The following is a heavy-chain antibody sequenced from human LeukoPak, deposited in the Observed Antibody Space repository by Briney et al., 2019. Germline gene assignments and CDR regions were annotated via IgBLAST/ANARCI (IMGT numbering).Heavy chain of an antibody. J-gene: IGHJ4*02. CDR3: ARDCSNGVCYPRDY. Sequence: ASVKVSCKASGYTLSGYGISWLRQAPGQRLEWVGWITTYNGDKKYSEKFQGRITMTTDTSTSTYYMELRSLRSGDTAIYYCARDCSNGVCYPRDYWGQGTLVIVST. D-gene: IGHD2-8*01. CDR2: ITTYNGDK. V-gene: IGHV1-18*01. CDR1: GYTLSGYG.